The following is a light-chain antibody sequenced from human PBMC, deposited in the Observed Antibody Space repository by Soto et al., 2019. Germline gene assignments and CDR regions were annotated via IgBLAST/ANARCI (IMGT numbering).Light chain of an antibody. CDR3: RSYTSSSTLGV. V-gene: IGLV2-14*01. J-gene: IGLJ1*01. CDR2: DVS. CDR1: SSDVGGYNY. Sequence: QSALTQPASVSGSPGQSITISCTGTSSDVGGYNYVSWYQQHPGKAPKLMIYDVSNRPSGVSNRFSGSKSGNTASLTISGLQDEDEAAYYCRSYTSSSTLGVFGTGTKVTVL.